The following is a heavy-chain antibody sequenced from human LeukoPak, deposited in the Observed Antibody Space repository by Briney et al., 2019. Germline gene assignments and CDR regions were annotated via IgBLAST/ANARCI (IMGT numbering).Heavy chain of an antibody. Sequence: GGSLRLSCAASGFTFSSYNMNWVRQAPGKGLEWVSSISSRSSYIYYADSMKGRFTITRDNAKNSLYLQMNSLRAEDTAVYYCARDAGYSGSWFNFDYGGQGTLVTVSS. CDR3: ARDAGYSGSWFNFDY. J-gene: IGHJ4*02. CDR2: ISSRSSYI. V-gene: IGHV3-21*01. D-gene: IGHD6-13*01. CDR1: GFTFSSYN.